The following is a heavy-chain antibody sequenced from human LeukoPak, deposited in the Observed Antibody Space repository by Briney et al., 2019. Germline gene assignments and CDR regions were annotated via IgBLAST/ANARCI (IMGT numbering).Heavy chain of an antibody. J-gene: IGHJ4*02. V-gene: IGHV3-7*01. CDR3: ARDTYRFFDY. CDR1: RFTFSNYW. D-gene: IGHD3-16*02. CDR2: IKEDGTDK. Sequence: GGSLRLSCAASRFTFSNYWMGWVRQAPGKGLEWVANIKEDGTDKYYVDSVKGRFTISRDNAKNSLYLQTNSLRAEDTAVYYCARDTYRFFDYWGQGTLVTVSS.